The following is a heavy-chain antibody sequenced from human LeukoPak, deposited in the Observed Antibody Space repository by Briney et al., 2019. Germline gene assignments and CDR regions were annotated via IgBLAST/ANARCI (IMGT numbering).Heavy chain of an antibody. Sequence: GGSLRLSCAASGFTFSSYGMHWARQAPGKGLEWVAFIRYDGSNKYYVGSVKGRFTISRDNSKNTLYLQMNSLRAEDTAVYYCARDRGSGSYSAYFDYWGQGTLVTVSS. CDR3: ARDRGSGSYSAYFDY. V-gene: IGHV3-30*02. J-gene: IGHJ4*02. D-gene: IGHD1-26*01. CDR1: GFTFSSYG. CDR2: IRYDGSNK.